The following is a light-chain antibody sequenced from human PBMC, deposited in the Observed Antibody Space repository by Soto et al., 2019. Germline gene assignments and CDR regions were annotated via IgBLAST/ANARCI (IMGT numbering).Light chain of an antibody. J-gene: IGKJ1*01. CDR2: EAS. Sequence: DIQLTQSPSTLSASVGDRVIITCRASHDIGNYLAWYQQKPGKAPKHLIYEASNLRSGVPSRFSGSGSGTEFTLTITGLQPDDFATYYCQQYNSYSQTFGQGTKVDIK. CDR3: QQYNSYSQT. CDR1: HDIGNY. V-gene: IGKV1-5*01.